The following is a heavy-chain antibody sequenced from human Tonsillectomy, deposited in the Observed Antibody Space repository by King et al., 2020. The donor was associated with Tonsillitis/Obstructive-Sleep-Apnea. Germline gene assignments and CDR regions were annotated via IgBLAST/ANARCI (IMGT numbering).Heavy chain of an antibody. CDR2: IDPIDSYT. D-gene: IGHD2-2*01. Sequence: VQLVQSGAEVKKPGESLRISCKGSGYSFTSYWINWVRQMPGKGMEWMGRIDPIDSYTNYSPSFQGHVTISADKSIGTAYLQWSRLKASDTAMYYCARLTCSSANCYYYYGMDVWGQGTTVTVSS. V-gene: IGHV5-10-1*03. J-gene: IGHJ6*02. CDR3: ARLTCSSANCYYYYGMDV. CDR1: GYSFTSYW.